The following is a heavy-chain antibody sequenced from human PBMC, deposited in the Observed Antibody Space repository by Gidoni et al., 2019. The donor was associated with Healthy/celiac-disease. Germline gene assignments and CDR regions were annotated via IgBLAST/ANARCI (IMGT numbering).Heavy chain of an antibody. CDR2: IYYSGST. CDR3: ARITMVRGLVFDY. D-gene: IGHD3-10*01. Sequence: QVQLQESGPGLVKPSETLSLTCPDAGCSISSYLWSWIRQPPGKGLEWIGSIYYSGSTNYTPSLQRRVTISVATSKHHFSLKLSSVTAAYTAVYYCARITMVRGLVFDYWGQGTLVTVSS. V-gene: IGHV4-59*01. CDR1: GCSISSYL. J-gene: IGHJ4*02.